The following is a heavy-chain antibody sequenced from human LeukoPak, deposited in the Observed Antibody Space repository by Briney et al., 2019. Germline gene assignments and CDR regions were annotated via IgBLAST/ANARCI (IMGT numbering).Heavy chain of an antibody. V-gene: IGHV4-39*01. D-gene: IGHD3-22*01. J-gene: IGHJ4*02. CDR2: IYYSGST. Sequence: SETLSLTCTVSGGSISSSSYYWGWIRQPPGKGLEWIGSIYYSGSTYYNPSLKSRVTISVDTSKNQFSLKLSSVTAADTAVHYCARHRPGRRAYYYDSSGIFDYWGQGTLVTVSS. CDR1: GGSISSSSYY. CDR3: ARHRPGRRAYYYDSSGIFDY.